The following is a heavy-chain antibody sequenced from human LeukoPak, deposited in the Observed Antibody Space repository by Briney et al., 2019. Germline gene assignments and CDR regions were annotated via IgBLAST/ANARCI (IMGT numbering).Heavy chain of an antibody. CDR3: LRGSGRVATFGS. Sequence: PSETLSLTCTVSSGSMSTYYWTWIRQPPGKGLEWIGFIYYSESIRYNPSLNSRVSISLDTSNNQLSLKLTSVTAADTAVYYCLRGSGRVATFGSWGRGTLVTVSS. CDR2: IYYSESI. V-gene: IGHV4-59*01. CDR1: SGSMSTYY. J-gene: IGHJ5*02. D-gene: IGHD5-12*01.